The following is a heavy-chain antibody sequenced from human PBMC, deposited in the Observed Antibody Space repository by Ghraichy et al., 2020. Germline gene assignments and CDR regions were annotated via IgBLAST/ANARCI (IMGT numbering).Heavy chain of an antibody. V-gene: IGHV1-69*13. CDR3: VLGGHNYYFDY. CDR1: GVTFNGKI. CDR2: IVPSFAAT. D-gene: IGHD5-24*01. J-gene: IGHJ4*02. Sequence: SVKVSCKASGVTFNGKIITWVRQAPGQGLEWVGGIVPSFAATHYAQRFQGRVIISADELTTTAYIELTSLRSEDTAMYYCVLGGHNYYFDYWGQGSLVTVSS.